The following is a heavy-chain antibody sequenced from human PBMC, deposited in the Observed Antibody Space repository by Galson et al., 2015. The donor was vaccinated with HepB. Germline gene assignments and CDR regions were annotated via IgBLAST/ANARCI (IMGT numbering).Heavy chain of an antibody. Sequence: SLRLSCAASGFTVSSNYMSWVRQAPGKGLEWVSVIYSGGSTYYADSVKGRFTISRDNSKNTLYLQMNSLRAEDTAVYYCARDRGCGGDCYPLQTGDWYFDLWGRGTLVTVSS. CDR2: IYSGGST. J-gene: IGHJ2*01. V-gene: IGHV3-53*01. CDR3: ARDRGCGGDCYPLQTGDWYFDL. CDR1: GFTVSSNY. D-gene: IGHD2-21*02.